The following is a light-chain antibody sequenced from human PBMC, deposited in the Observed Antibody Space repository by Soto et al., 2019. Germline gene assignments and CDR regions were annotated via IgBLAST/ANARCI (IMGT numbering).Light chain of an antibody. V-gene: IGKV3-15*01. J-gene: IGKJ5*01. CDR2: GAS. Sequence: EIVMTQPPATLSVSPGERATLSCRASQSVSSNLAWYQQKPGQAPRLLIYGASTRATGIPARFSGSGSGTDFTLTISRLEPEDFAVYYCQQYGNSPITFGQGTRLEI. CDR3: QQYGNSPIT. CDR1: QSVSSN.